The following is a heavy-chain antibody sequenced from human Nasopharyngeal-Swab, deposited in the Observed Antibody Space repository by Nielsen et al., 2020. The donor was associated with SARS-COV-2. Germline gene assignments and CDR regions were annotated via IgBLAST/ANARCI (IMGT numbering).Heavy chain of an antibody. D-gene: IGHD2-21*01. J-gene: IGHJ4*02. V-gene: IGHV4-39*07. CDR1: SNSNYNYY. Sequence: SETLSLTCSGSNSNYNYYWAWVRQSPGKGLEWIASILYGGTTYYNPSLKSRVIISVDTSKHQFFLRLTSVTAADTAVYYCARQFGSCEGGNCPLPFDNWGQGTLVTVSS. CDR2: ILYGGTT. CDR3: ARQFGSCEGGNCPLPFDN.